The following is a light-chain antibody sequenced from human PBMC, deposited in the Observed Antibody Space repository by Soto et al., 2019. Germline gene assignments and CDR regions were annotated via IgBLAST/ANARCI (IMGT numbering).Light chain of an antibody. J-gene: IGLJ2*01. CDR2: SNN. CDR3: AAWDDSLTVLV. CDR1: SSNIGSKS. V-gene: IGLV1-44*01. Sequence: QSVLTQPPSVSGTPGQRVNMSCSGSSSNIGSKSVSWYQHLPQTAPKLLIYSNNQRPSGVPGRFSGSKSGTSASLAISGLQSDDEIQYDCAAWDDSLTVLVFGGGTKLTVL.